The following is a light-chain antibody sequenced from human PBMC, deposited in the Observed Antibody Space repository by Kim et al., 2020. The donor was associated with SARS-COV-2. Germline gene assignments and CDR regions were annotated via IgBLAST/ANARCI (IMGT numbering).Light chain of an antibody. CDR3: QQSYSTPAS. V-gene: IGKV1-39*01. J-gene: IGKJ2*03. CDR2: PEF. CDR1: QNINTY. Sequence: DIQMTQSPSSLSASVGDRVTITCRTSQNINTYLNWYQQKPGKAPKLLIYPEFTLESGVPSRFSATGSGTDYTLTISSLQPEDFTTYNCQQSYSTPASFGQGTKLEI.